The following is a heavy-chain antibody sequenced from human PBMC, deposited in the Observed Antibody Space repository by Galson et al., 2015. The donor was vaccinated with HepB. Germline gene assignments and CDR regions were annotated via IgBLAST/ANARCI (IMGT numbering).Heavy chain of an antibody. Sequence: SLRLSCAASGFTFSVYAMHWVRQAPGKGLEWVSAISSGGSTYYADSVKGRFTISRDNSKSTLYLLMNSLRAEDTAVYYCAKVDLDSFAGTFYYYGMAVWGQGTTVTVSS. CDR3: AKVDLDSFAGTFYYYGMAV. V-gene: IGHV3-23*01. J-gene: IGHJ6*02. D-gene: IGHD6-13*01. CDR1: GFTFSVYA. CDR2: ISSGGST.